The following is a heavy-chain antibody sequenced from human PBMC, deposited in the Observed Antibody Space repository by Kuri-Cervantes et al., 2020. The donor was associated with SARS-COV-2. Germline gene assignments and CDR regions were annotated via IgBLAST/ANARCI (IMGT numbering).Heavy chain of an antibody. CDR1: RFMFSCDR. J-gene: IGHJ5*02. Sequence: ETLSLTCAASRFMFSCDRMNWVRQAPGKGLEYVSAISSNGGSTYYANSVKGRFTISRDNSKNTLYLQMGSLRAEDMAVYYCARDSREYCSSTSCSWFDPWGQGTLVTVSS. D-gene: IGHD2-2*01. CDR2: ISSNGGST. CDR3: ARDSREYCSSTSCSWFDP. V-gene: IGHV3-64*01.